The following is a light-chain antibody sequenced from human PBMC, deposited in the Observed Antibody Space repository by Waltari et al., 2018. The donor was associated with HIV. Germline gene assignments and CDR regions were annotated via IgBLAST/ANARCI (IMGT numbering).Light chain of an antibody. CDR3: HQSSGLPRT. J-gene: IGKJ1*01. Sequence: EIVLTQSPDFQSVTPKEKVTITCRANQSIGSSLHWYQQKPGQSPKLLIKYASQTFSGVPSRFSGSKSGTEFTLTISSLEPGDAATYFCHQSSGLPRTFGQGTKVEI. V-gene: IGKV6-21*01. CDR1: QSIGSS. CDR2: YAS.